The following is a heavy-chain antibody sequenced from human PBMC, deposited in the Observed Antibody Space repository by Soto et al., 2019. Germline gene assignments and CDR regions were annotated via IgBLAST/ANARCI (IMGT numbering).Heavy chain of an antibody. CDR2: IYYSGST. Sequence: LSLTCTVSGGSVSSGSYYWSWIRQPPGKGLEWIGYIYYSGSTNYNPSLKSRVTISVDTSKNQFSLKLSSVTAADTAVHYCARTELGYQLLFNYYYGMDVWGQGTTVTVSS. D-gene: IGHD2-2*01. CDR3: ARTELGYQLLFNYYYGMDV. J-gene: IGHJ6*02. CDR1: GGSVSSGSYY. V-gene: IGHV4-61*01.